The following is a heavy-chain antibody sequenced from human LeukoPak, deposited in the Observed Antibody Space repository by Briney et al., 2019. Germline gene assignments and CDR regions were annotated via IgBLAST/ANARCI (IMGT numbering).Heavy chain of an antibody. CDR2: IYYSGST. CDR1: GGSINSYY. Sequence: NTSETLSLTCTVSGGSINSYYWSWIRQPPGKGLEWIGYIYYSGSTNYNPSLKSRVTISVDTSKNQFSLKLSSVTAADTAVYYCARLGYYGSGSYGAIPYYYYYGMDVWGQGTTVTVSS. CDR3: ARLGYYGSGSYGAIPYYYYYGMDV. J-gene: IGHJ6*02. D-gene: IGHD3-10*01. V-gene: IGHV4-59*08.